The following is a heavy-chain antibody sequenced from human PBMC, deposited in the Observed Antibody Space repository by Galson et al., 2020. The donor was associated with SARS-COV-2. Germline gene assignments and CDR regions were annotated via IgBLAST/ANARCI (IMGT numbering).Heavy chain of an antibody. J-gene: IGHJ4*02. V-gene: IGHV4-59*01. CDR2: IYYSGST. D-gene: IGHD3-3*01. Sequence: SETLSLTCTVSGGSISSYYWSWIRQPPGKGLEWIGYIYYSGSTNYNPSLKSRVTISVDTSKNQFSLKLSSVTAADTAVYYCARGTDYDFWSGFGHMYYFDYWGQGTLVTVSS. CDR3: ARGTDYDFWSGFGHMYYFDY. CDR1: GGSISSYY.